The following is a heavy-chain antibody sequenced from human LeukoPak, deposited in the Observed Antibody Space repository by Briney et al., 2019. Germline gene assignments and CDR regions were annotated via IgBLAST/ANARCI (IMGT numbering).Heavy chain of an antibody. Sequence: SETLSLTCAVYGGSFSGYYWSWIRQPPGKGLEWIGEINHSGSTNYNPSLKSRVTISVDTSKNQFSLKLSSVTAADTAVYYCAREVRRRDGYSYFDYWGQGTLVTVSS. CDR1: GGSFSGYY. CDR3: AREVRRRDGYSYFDY. CDR2: INHSGST. J-gene: IGHJ4*02. V-gene: IGHV4-34*01. D-gene: IGHD5-24*01.